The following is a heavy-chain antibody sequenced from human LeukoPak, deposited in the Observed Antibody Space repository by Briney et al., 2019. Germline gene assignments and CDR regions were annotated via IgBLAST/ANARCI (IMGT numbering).Heavy chain of an antibody. CDR1: GFIFSSHA. D-gene: IGHD4-17*01. J-gene: IGHJ4*02. Sequence: GGSLRLSCAASGFIFSSHAMNWVRQAPGKGLEWVSGVSGSGSSTFYADSVKGRFTISRDNSKNTLYLQMNSLRAEDTAVYYCARETGSAVGSTDFNYWGQGTLVTVSS. CDR3: ARETGSAVGSTDFNY. CDR2: VSGSGSST. V-gene: IGHV3-23*01.